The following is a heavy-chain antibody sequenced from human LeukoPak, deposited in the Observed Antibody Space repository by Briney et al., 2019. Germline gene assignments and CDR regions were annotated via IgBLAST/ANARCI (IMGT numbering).Heavy chain of an antibody. CDR3: ARCPSGRYGYYYGMDV. Sequence: GGSLRLSCAASGFTFSRYDMHWVHQVTGKGLEWVSAIGTAGDTYYPGSVKGRFTISRENAKNSFYLQMNSLRAGDTAVYYCARCPSGRYGYYYGMDVWGQGTTVTVSS. D-gene: IGHD1-26*01. CDR2: IGTAGDT. V-gene: IGHV3-13*01. CDR1: GFTFSRYD. J-gene: IGHJ6*02.